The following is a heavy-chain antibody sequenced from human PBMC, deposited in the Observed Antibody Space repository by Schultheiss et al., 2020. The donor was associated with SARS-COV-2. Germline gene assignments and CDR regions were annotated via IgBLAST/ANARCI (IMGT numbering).Heavy chain of an antibody. Sequence: ASVKVSCKASGYTFTSYGISWVRQAPGQGLEWMGWINPNSGGTNYAQKFQGRVTMTRDTSISTAYMELSRLRSDDTAVYYCARGVEMATSDTLDYWGQGTLVTVSS. D-gene: IGHD5-24*01. J-gene: IGHJ4*02. CDR1: GYTFTSYG. CDR2: INPNSGGT. CDR3: ARGVEMATSDTLDY. V-gene: IGHV1-2*02.